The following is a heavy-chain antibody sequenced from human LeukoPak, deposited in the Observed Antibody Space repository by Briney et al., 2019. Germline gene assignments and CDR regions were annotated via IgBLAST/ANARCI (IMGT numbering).Heavy chain of an antibody. Sequence: GGSLRLSCAASGFTFSSYAMHWVCQAPGKGLEWVAVISYDGSNKYYADSVKGRFTISRDNSKNTLYLQMNSLRAEDTAVYYCARDGYSSSWVPAHFDDAFDIWGQGTMVTVSS. CDR1: GFTFSSYA. CDR2: ISYDGSNK. J-gene: IGHJ3*02. CDR3: ARDGYSSSWVPAHFDDAFDI. D-gene: IGHD6-13*01. V-gene: IGHV3-30-3*01.